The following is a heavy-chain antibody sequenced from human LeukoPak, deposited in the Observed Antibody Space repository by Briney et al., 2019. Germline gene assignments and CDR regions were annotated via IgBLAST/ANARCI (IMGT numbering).Heavy chain of an antibody. Sequence: ASVKVSCTASGYTFTSYYMHWVRQAPGQGLEWMGIINPSGGSTSYAQKFQGRVTMTRDTSTSTVYMELSSLRSEDTAVYYCARQLERLYYFDYWGQGTLVTVSS. D-gene: IGHD1-1*01. CDR3: ARQLERLYYFDY. J-gene: IGHJ4*02. V-gene: IGHV1-46*01. CDR1: GYTFTSYY. CDR2: INPSGGST.